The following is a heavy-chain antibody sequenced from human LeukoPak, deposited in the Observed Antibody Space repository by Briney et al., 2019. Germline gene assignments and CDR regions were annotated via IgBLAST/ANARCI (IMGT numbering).Heavy chain of an antibody. CDR1: GFSFSTYA. CDR3: AKGPRTSYYYDSPTDLGAFDL. D-gene: IGHD3-22*01. Sequence: GGSLRLSCAASGFSFSTYAMTWVRQAPGKGLEWVSTISGSGGSTHYADSVKGRFTISRDNSKKTHYLQMNSLRAEDTAIYYCAKGPRTSYYYDSPTDLGAFDLWGQGTMVTVSS. J-gene: IGHJ3*01. V-gene: IGHV3-23*01. CDR2: ISGSGGST.